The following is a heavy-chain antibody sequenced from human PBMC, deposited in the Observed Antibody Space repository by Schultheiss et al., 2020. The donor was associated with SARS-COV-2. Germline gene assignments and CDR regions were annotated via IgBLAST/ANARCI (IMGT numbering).Heavy chain of an antibody. J-gene: IGHJ5*02. Sequence: GESLKISCKGSGYSFTSYWIGWVRQMPGKGLEWMGIIYPGDSDTRYSPSFQGQVTISADKSISTAYLQWSSLKASDTAMYYCARRVVVVPAAKVMGWFDPWGHGTLVTVSS. CDR1: GYSFTSYW. D-gene: IGHD2-2*01. CDR3: ARRVVVVPAAKVMGWFDP. CDR2: IYPGDSDT. V-gene: IGHV5-51*01.